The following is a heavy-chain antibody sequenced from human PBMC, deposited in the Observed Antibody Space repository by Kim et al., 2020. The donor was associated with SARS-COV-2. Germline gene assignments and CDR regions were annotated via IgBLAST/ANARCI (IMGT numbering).Heavy chain of an antibody. Sequence: GGSLRLSCAASGFTFSSYGMHWVRQAPGKGLEWVAVISYDGSNKYYADSVKGRFTISRDNSKNTLYLQMNSLRAEDTAVYYCAKDGCSSTSCSLGVWGQGTTVTVSS. J-gene: IGHJ6*02. V-gene: IGHV3-30*18. CDR1: GFTFSSYG. D-gene: IGHD2-2*01. CDR2: ISYDGSNK. CDR3: AKDGCSSTSCSLGV.